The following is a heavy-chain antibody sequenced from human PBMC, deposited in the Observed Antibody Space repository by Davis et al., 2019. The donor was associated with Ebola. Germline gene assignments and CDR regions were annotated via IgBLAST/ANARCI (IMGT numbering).Heavy chain of an antibody. D-gene: IGHD5-12*01. J-gene: IGHJ6*02. Sequence: GESLKISCAASGFTFSDYYMNWIRQAPGKGLEWVSYIRSSGSTIYYADSVKGRFTISRDNAKNSLYLQMNSLRAEDTAVYYCARAIVATSVGVLSLKYYYYGMDVWGQGTTVTVSS. CDR3: ARAIVATSVGVLSLKYYYYGMDV. V-gene: IGHV3-11*01. CDR1: GFTFSDYY. CDR2: IRSSGSTI.